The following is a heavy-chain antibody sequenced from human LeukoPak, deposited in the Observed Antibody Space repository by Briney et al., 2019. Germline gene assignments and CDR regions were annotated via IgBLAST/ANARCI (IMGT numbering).Heavy chain of an antibody. J-gene: IGHJ3*02. CDR3: ARDRYYYDTSGYYSAFET. CDR2: IYYTGNT. Sequence: SETLSLTCTVSGGSINNYYWNWIRQPPGKGLEWIGYIYYTGNTNYNPSLKSRVTISVDTSKNQFSLKLTSVTAADTAIYYCARDRYYYDTSGYYSAFETWGQGTMVTVSS. D-gene: IGHD3-22*01. V-gene: IGHV4-59*12. CDR1: GGSINNYY.